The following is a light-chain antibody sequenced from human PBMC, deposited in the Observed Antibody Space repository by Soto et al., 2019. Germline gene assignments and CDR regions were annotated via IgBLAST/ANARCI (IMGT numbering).Light chain of an antibody. Sequence: DIVMTQSPLSLPVNPGESASISCRSRQSRLHSNGYNYLDWYLQKPGKSPQMLIYLCSNRAPGVSDGCSGSVSGTDFTLKISSVEGEDVGVYYCMQALQSQVWTFGSGTKVEI. CDR1: QSRLHSNGYNY. J-gene: IGKJ1*01. CDR2: LCS. V-gene: IGKV2-28*01. CDR3: MQALQSQVWT.